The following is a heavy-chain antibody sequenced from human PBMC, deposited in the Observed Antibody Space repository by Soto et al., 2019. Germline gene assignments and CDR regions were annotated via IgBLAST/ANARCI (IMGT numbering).Heavy chain of an antibody. Sequence: VGSLRLSCAASGFIFSSYAMSWVRQAPGKGLEWVSAISGSDGSTYYADSVKGRFTISRDNSRNTLYLQMNSLRAEDTAVYYCAKDGVAHIPLYTSGSSYDHWGQGTLVTVS. CDR2: ISGSDGST. CDR1: GFIFSSYA. J-gene: IGHJ4*02. D-gene: IGHD3-22*01. V-gene: IGHV3-23*01. CDR3: AKDGVAHIPLYTSGSSYDH.